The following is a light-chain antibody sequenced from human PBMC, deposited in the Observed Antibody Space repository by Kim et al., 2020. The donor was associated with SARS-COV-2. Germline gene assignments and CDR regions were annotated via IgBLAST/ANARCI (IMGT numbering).Light chain of an antibody. V-gene: IGKV3-11*01. CDR2: HVS. CDR3: QQRRNWPLT. Sequence: LSPGERATLSCRASQSVSSSLAWYRPKPGQVPRLLIYHVSNRATGIPARFSGSGSGTDFTLTISSLEPEDFAVYYCQQRRNWPLTFGGGTKVEIK. CDR1: QSVSSS. J-gene: IGKJ4*01.